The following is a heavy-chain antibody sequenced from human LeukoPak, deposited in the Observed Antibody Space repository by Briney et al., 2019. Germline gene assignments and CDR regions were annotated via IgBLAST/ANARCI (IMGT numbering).Heavy chain of an antibody. CDR2: IYYSGST. CDR3: ARADYDFWSGYLSLYNWFDP. Sequence: SETLSLTCTVSGGSISSSSYYWGWIRQPPGTGLEWIGSIYYSGSTYYNPSLKSRVTISVDTSKNQFSLKLSSVTAADTAVYYCARADYDFWSGYLSLYNWFDPWGQGTLVTVSS. J-gene: IGHJ5*02. D-gene: IGHD3-3*01. V-gene: IGHV4-39*07. CDR1: GGSISSSSYY.